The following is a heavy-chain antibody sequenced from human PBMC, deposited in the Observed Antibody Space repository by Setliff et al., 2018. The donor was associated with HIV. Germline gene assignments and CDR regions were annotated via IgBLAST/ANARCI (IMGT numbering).Heavy chain of an antibody. D-gene: IGHD3-10*01. CDR2: ISYDGSNK. V-gene: IGHV3-30*03. CDR3: TRDPTPKELWFFSGYYSDY. CDR1: GFTFSSYG. Sequence: LRLSCAASGFTFSSYGMHWVRQAPGKGLEWVAVISYDGSNKYYADSVKGRFTISRDNSKNMLYLQMNSLSADDTAVYYCTRDPTPKELWFFSGYYSDYWGQGTLVTVSS. J-gene: IGHJ4*02.